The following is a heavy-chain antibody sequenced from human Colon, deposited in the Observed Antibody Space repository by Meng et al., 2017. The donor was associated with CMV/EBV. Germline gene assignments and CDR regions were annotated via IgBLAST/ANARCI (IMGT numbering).Heavy chain of an antibody. Sequence: SLKISCAASGFTFDDHAMHWVRQVPGKGLEWVAVINWNSGSIGYADSVKGRFTVSRDNAENSLYLQMNSLRAEDTAMYYCARESITMFRGVLDPWGPGTLVTVSS. D-gene: IGHD3-10*01. V-gene: IGHV3-9*01. CDR2: INWNSGSI. CDR1: GFTFDDHA. J-gene: IGHJ5*02. CDR3: ARESITMFRGVLDP.